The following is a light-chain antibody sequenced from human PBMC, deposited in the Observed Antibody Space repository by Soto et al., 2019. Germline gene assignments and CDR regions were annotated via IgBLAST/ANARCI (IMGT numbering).Light chain of an antibody. Sequence: QSVLTQPPSVSGAPGQRVTISCTGSSSNIGAGYDVHWYQQLPETAPKLLIYGNGNRPSGVPDRFSGSKSGTSASLAITGLQAEDEADYYCQSYDSSLSGPLFGGGTKLTVL. CDR1: SSNIGAGYD. CDR2: GNG. J-gene: IGLJ2*01. CDR3: QSYDSSLSGPL. V-gene: IGLV1-40*01.